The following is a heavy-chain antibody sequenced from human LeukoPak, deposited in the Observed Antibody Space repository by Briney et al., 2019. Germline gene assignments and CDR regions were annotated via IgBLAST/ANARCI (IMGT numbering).Heavy chain of an antibody. J-gene: IGHJ4*02. CDR3: ATAGNYRFDN. CDR2: ISRQSGAST. CDR1: GFTFSSYD. V-gene: IGHV3-23*01. Sequence: GGSLRLSCAASGFTFSSYDMYWVRQAPGKGLECVASISRQSGASTYYAASVEGRFTISRDNAMNTLYLQMNSLRAEDTAVYYCATAGNYRFDNWGQGTLVTVSS. D-gene: IGHD1-7*01.